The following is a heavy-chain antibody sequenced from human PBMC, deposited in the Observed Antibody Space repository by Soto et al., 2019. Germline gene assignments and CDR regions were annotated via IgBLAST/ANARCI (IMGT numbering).Heavy chain of an antibody. J-gene: IGHJ6*03. D-gene: IGHD2-15*01. CDR2: IYYSGST. Sequence: PSETLSLTCTVSGGSISSSSYYWGWIRQPPGKGLEWIGSIYYSGSTYYNPSLKSRVTISVDTSKNQFSLKLSSVTAADTAVYYCERRVVFHQYYYYMDVWGKGTTVTVSS. CDR3: ERRVVFHQYYYYMDV. CDR1: GGSISSSSYY. V-gene: IGHV4-39*01.